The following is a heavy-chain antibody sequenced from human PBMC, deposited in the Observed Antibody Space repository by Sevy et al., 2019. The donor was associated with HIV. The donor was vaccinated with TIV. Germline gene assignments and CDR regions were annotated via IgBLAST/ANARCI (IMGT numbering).Heavy chain of an antibody. J-gene: IGHJ4*02. CDR3: XXXXXXRPRVLDY. CDR1: GGSISSYF. CDR2: IYFTGNT. Sequence: SETLSLTCSVSGGSISSYFWTWVRQSPGKGLEWIGNIYFTGNTDYSPSLKSRVTLSLDTSKSQFSLTLKSVTAADTXXXXXXXXXXXRPRVLDYWGQGTLVTVSS. V-gene: IGHV4-59*03. D-gene: IGHD6-6*01.